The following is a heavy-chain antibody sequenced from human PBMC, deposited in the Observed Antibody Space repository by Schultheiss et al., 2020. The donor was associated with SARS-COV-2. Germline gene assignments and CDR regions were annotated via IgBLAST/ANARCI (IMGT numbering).Heavy chain of an antibody. J-gene: IGHJ6*02. Sequence: GGSLRLSCAASGFIFSKYWMSWVSQAPGKGLEWVANIKEDGREKYNVDSVKGRFTISRDNAKNSLYLQMNSLRVEDTAVYYCARSGEVRYYGMDVWGQGTTGTVSS. CDR3: ARSGEVRYYGMDV. D-gene: IGHD1-1*01. CDR1: GFIFSKYW. V-gene: IGHV3-7*01. CDR2: IKEDGREK.